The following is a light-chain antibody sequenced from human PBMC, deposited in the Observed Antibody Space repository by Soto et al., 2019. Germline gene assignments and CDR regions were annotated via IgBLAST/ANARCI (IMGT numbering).Light chain of an antibody. CDR3: RSYTFSSTYV. Sequence: QSVLTQPPSVSGSPGQSVAISCTGTSSDVGSYNRVSWYQQPPGTAPKLMIYDVNNRPSGVPDRFSGSKSGNTASLTISGLQAEDEAEYYCRSYTFSSTYVFGTGRKV. J-gene: IGLJ1*01. V-gene: IGLV2-18*02. CDR2: DVN. CDR1: SSDVGSYNR.